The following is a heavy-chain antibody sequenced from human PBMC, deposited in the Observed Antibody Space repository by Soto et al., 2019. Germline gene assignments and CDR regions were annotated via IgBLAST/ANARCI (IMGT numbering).Heavy chain of an antibody. CDR2: IYYSGTT. V-gene: IGHV4-39*01. CDR3: ARLPGRRGTYYEDS. D-gene: IGHD3-10*01. CDR1: GGSITSSAYY. Sequence: QLQLQESGPGLVKPSETLSLTCTVSGGSITSSAYYWGWVRQPPGKGLEWIGNIYYSGTTYYNPSLKSRVTISVDTSKNQFSLKLSSVTAADTAVYYCARLPGRRGTYYEDSWGLGTLVTVSS. J-gene: IGHJ4*02.